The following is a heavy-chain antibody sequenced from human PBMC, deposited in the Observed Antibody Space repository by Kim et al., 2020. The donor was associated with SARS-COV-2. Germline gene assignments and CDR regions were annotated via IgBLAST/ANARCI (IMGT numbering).Heavy chain of an antibody. V-gene: IGHV3-21*01. CDR1: GFTFSSYS. Sequence: GGSLRLSCAASGFTFSSYSMNWVRQAPGKGLEWVSSISSSSSYINYADSVKGRFTISRDNAKNSLYLQMNSLRAEDTAVYFCARDHGSGSPYYFDSCGQGTLVTVSS. CDR3: ARDHGSGSPYYFDS. CDR2: ISSSSSYI. D-gene: IGHD3-10*01. J-gene: IGHJ4*02.